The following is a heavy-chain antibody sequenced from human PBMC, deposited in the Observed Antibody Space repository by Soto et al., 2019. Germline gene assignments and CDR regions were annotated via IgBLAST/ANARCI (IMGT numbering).Heavy chain of an antibody. CDR3: ARASHYGGKSFWCCWFDP. V-gene: IGHV3-30-3*01. D-gene: IGHD4-17*01. Sequence: QVQLVESGGGVVQPGRSLRLSCAASGFTFSSYAMHWVRQAPGKGLEWVAVISYDGSNKYYADSVKGRFTISRDNSKNTLYLQMNSLRAEDTAVYYCARASHYGGKSFWCCWFDPWGQGTLVTVSS. CDR1: GFTFSSYA. CDR2: ISYDGSNK. J-gene: IGHJ5*02.